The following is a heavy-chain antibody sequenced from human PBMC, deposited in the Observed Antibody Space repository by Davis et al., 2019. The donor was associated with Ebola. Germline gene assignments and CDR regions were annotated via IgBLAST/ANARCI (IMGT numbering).Heavy chain of an antibody. CDR1: GFTFSSYA. Sequence: GGSLRLSCAASGFTFSSYAMHWVRQAPGKGLEWVAVISYDGSNKYYADSVKGRFTITRDNSKNTLYLQMNSLRAEDTAVYYCARDHSGSSWFGFDYWGQGTLVTVSS. CDR2: ISYDGSNK. D-gene: IGHD6-13*01. CDR3: ARDHSGSSWFGFDY. V-gene: IGHV3-30*14. J-gene: IGHJ4*02.